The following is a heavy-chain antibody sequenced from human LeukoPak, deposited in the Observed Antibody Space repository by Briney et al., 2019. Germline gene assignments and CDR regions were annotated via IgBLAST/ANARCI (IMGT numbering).Heavy chain of an antibody. Sequence: GGTLRLSCAASGFTFSSYGMSWVRQAPGKGLEWVAFIRSDASNENYAESVKGRFTISRDNSKNTLYLQMNSLRPEDTAVYYCAKSDYWGQGTLVTVSS. J-gene: IGHJ4*02. V-gene: IGHV3-30*02. CDR2: IRSDASNE. CDR1: GFTFSSYG. CDR3: AKSDY.